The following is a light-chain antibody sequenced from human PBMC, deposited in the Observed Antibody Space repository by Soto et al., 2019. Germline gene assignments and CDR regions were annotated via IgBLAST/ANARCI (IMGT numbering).Light chain of an antibody. Sequence: DIQLTQSPSFLSASVGDRVTITCRASQGISSYLAWYQQKPGKAPKLLIYAASTLQSGVPSRFSGSGSGTECTRTISRLQPEDFATYYSQQLNSYPPTFGKGTKVEIQ. CDR2: AAS. CDR3: QQLNSYPPT. V-gene: IGKV1-9*01. CDR1: QGISSY. J-gene: IGKJ1*01.